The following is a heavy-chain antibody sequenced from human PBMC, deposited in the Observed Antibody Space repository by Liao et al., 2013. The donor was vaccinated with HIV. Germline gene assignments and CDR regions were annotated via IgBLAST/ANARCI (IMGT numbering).Heavy chain of an antibody. CDR2: IYISGST. J-gene: IGHJ4*02. D-gene: IGHD6-19*01. V-gene: IGHV4-61*02. CDR3: AWGYSSGWLFDY. CDR1: GASISSGGHY. Sequence: QVQLQESGPGLVKPSQTPSLTCTVSGASISSGGHYWSWVRQPAGKGLEWIGRIYISGSTIYNPSLKSRVTMSVDTSKNQFSLKLSSVTAADTAVYYCAWGYSSGWLFDYWGQGTLVTVSS.